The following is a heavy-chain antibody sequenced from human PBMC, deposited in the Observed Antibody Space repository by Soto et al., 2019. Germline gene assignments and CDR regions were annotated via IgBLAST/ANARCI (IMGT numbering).Heavy chain of an antibody. V-gene: IGHV1-18*01. D-gene: IGHD2-8*01. CDR2: ISAYNGNT. CDR1: GYTFTSYG. Sequence: ASVKVSCKASGYTFTSYGISWVRQAPGQGLEWMGWISAYNGNTNYAQKLQGRVTMTTDTSTSTAYMELRSLRSDDTAVYYCAKDLGSEWFHYNWFDPWGQGTLVTVSS. CDR3: AKDLGSEWFHYNWFDP. J-gene: IGHJ5*02.